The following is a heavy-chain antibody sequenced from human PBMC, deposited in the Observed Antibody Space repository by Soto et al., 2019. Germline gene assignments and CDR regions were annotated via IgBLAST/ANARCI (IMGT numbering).Heavy chain of an antibody. V-gene: IGHV4-30-4*01. CDR1: GGSISSGDYY. D-gene: IGHD5-18*01. J-gene: IGHJ4*02. CDR3: ARTPWDGYTGYYFDY. Sequence: SETLSLTCTVSGGSISSGDYYWSWIRQPPGKGLEWIGYIYYSGSTYYNPSLKSRVTISVDKSKNQFSLKLSSVTAADTAVYSCARTPWDGYTGYYFDYWGQGTLVTVSS. CDR2: IYYSGST.